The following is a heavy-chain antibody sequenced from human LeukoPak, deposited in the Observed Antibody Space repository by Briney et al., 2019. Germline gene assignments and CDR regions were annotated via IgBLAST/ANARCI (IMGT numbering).Heavy chain of an antibody. V-gene: IGHV4-30-4*01. Sequence: PSETLSLTYAVSGGSISSSNWWSWVRQPPGKGLEWIGYIYYSGSTYYNPSLKSRVTISVDTSKNQFSLKLSSVTAADTAVYYCARVNYDSSGYSDHYYGMDVWGQGTTVTVSS. D-gene: IGHD3-22*01. CDR1: GGSISSSNW. CDR2: IYYSGST. J-gene: IGHJ6*02. CDR3: ARVNYDSSGYSDHYYGMDV.